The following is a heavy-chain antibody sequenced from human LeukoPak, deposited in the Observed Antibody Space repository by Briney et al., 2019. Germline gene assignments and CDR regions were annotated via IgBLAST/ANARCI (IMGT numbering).Heavy chain of an antibody. V-gene: IGHV3-23*01. D-gene: IGHD2-2*01. CDR2: TSGSGGTT. CDR1: GFTFSSYA. CDR3: AKVGCSSTSCPLSD. J-gene: IGHJ4*02. Sequence: GGSLRLSCAAFGFTFSSYAMTWVRQAPGKGLEWVSVTSGSGGTTYYADSVKGRFTISRDNSMNTLYLQMNSLRAEDTAVYYCAKVGCSSTSCPLSDWGQGTLVTVSS.